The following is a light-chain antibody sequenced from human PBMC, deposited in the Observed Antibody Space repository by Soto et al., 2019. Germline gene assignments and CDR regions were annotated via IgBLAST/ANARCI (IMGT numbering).Light chain of an antibody. CDR1: SSDVGGYNY. CDR3: GTWDSSLSAGV. V-gene: IGLV2-14*01. J-gene: IGLJ1*01. Sequence: QSVLTQPASVSGSPGQSITISCAGTSSDVGGYNYVSWYQQHPGKAPKLMIYEVSNRPSGVSNRFSGSKSGNTASLTISVLQAEDEADYYCGTWDSSLSAGVFGTGTKV. CDR2: EVS.